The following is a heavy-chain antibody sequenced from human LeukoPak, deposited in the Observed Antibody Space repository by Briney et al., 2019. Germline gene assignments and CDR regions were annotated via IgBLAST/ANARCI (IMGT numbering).Heavy chain of an antibody. CDR3: ARQGCSGGSCYPPTYYYGMDV. CDR2: IYPGDSAT. J-gene: IGHJ6*02. D-gene: IGHD2-15*01. V-gene: IGHV5-51*01. Sequence: GESLNISCKGSGYRFTTYWIGWVRQMPGKGLEWMGIIYPGDSATRYSPSFQGQVTISADRSISTAYLQWSSLKASDTAIYYCARQGCSGGSCYPPTYYYGMDVWGHGTTVTVSS. CDR1: GYRFTTYW.